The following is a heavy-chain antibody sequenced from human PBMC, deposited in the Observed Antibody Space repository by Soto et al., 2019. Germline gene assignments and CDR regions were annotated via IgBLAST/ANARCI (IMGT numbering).Heavy chain of an antibody. J-gene: IGHJ4*02. D-gene: IGHD1-26*01. CDR1: GGSVSVYY. CDR3: ARGVGSNPPQY. CDR2: IYASGSP. V-gene: IGHV4-59*02. Sequence: ETLSLTCTISGGSVSVYYWSWIRQSTGQGLEWIGYIYASGSPYYNPSLRSRVTISADTSKNQISLKLTSPTAADTAVYYCARGVGSNPPQYWGRGTLVTVSS.